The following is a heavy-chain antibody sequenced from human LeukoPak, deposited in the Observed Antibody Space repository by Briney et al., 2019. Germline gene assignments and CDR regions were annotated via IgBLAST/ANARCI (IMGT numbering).Heavy chain of an antibody. CDR1: GGSFSGYY. CDR3: ARGPRRYYSSTSCSWFDP. D-gene: IGHD2-2*01. J-gene: IGHJ5*02. V-gene: IGHV4-34*01. CDR2: INHSGST. Sequence: SETLSLTCAVYGGSFSGYYWSWLRQPPGKGLEWIGEINHSGSTNYNPSLKSRVTISVDTSKNQFSLKLSSVTAADTAVYYCARGPRRYYSSTSCSWFDPWGQGTLVTVSS.